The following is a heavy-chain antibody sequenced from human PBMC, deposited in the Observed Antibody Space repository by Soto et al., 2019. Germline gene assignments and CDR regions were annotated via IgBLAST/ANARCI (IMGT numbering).Heavy chain of an antibody. Sequence: SETLSLTCAVYGGSFSGYYWSWIRQPPGKGLEWIGEINHSGSTNYNPSLKSRVTISVDTSKNQFSLKLSSVTAADTAVYYCARAEGSSSSAFDYWGQGTLVTVSS. D-gene: IGHD6-6*01. CDR2: INHSGST. CDR1: GGSFSGYY. V-gene: IGHV4-34*01. CDR3: ARAEGSSSSAFDY. J-gene: IGHJ4*02.